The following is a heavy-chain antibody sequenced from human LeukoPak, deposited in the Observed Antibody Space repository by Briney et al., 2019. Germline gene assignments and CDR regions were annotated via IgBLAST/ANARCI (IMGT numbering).Heavy chain of an antibody. D-gene: IGHD2-2*01. CDR2: ISYDGSNK. J-gene: IGHJ6*04. V-gene: IGHV3-30*04. Sequence: GGSLRLSCAASGFTFSSYAMHWVRQPPGKGLEWVAVISYDGSNKYYADSVKGRLTISRDNSKNTLYLQMNSLRAEDTAVYYCAREVVPAARYPYGMDVWGKGTTVTVSS. CDR1: GFTFSSYA. CDR3: AREVVPAARYPYGMDV.